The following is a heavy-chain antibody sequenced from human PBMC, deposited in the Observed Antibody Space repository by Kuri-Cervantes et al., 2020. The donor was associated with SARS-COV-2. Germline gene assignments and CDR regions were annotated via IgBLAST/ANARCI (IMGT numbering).Heavy chain of an antibody. Sequence: ESLKISCAASGFTFSSYSMNWVRQPPGKGLEWIGEINHSGSTNYNPSLKSRVTISVDTSKNQFSLKLSSVTAADTAVYYCARLVTTDYYYYYMDVWGKGTTVTVSS. J-gene: IGHJ6*03. CDR3: ARLVTTDYYYYYMDV. CDR1: GFTFSSYS. CDR2: INHSGST. V-gene: IGHV4-34*01. D-gene: IGHD4-17*01.